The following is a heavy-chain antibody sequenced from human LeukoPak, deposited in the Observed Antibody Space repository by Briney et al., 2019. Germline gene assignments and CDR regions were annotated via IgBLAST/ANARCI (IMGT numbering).Heavy chain of an antibody. V-gene: IGHV3-30-3*01. Sequence: GGSLRLSCAASGFTFSSYAMHWVRQAPGKGLEWVAVISYDGSNKYYADSVKGRFSISRDNSNNMMYLQMNSLRVEDSAVYYCAKDWGSSDWYNWFDPWGQGTLVTVSS. J-gene: IGHJ5*02. CDR3: AKDWGSSDWYNWFDP. CDR1: GFTFSSYA. CDR2: ISYDGSNK. D-gene: IGHD6-19*01.